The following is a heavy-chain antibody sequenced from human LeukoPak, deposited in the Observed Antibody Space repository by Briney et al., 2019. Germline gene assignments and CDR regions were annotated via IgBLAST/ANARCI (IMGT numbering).Heavy chain of an antibody. D-gene: IGHD2-15*01. J-gene: IGHJ4*02. CDR1: GFTFSNYA. Sequence: GGSLRLSCAASGFTFSNYAMSWVRQAPGKGLEWVAFIRYDGSNKYYADSVKGRFTISRDNSKNTLYLQMNSLRAEDTAVYYCAKEYCSGGSCYSSITLFDYWGQGTLVTVSS. CDR2: IRYDGSNK. CDR3: AKEYCSGGSCYSSITLFDY. V-gene: IGHV3-30*02.